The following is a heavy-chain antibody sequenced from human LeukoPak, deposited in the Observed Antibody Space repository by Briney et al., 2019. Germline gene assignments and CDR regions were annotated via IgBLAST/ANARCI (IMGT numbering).Heavy chain of an antibody. J-gene: IGHJ4*02. CDR3: AKLGSIPDYGGNSPFDY. D-gene: IGHD4-23*01. V-gene: IGHV1-18*01. Sequence: ASVTVSCKGTGYTFTSYGINWVRQAPGQGLAWMGWISAYNGNTNYAQKFQGRVTITEDKSTSTAYMELSRLRSEDTAVYYCAKLGSIPDYGGNSPFDYWGQGPLVTVFS. CDR2: ISAYNGNT. CDR1: GYTFTSYG.